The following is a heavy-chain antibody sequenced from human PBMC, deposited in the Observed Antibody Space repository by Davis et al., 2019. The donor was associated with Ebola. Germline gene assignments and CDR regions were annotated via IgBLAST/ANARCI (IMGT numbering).Heavy chain of an antibody. D-gene: IGHD6-13*01. J-gene: IGHJ4*02. Sequence: GESLKISCTDSVITFSSYAMTWVRQAPGKGLEWVAVISYDGSNKYYADSVKGRFTISRGNSKNTLYLQMNSLRAEDTAVYYCARSKIAAPGLFDYWGQGTLVTVSS. CDR3: ARSKIAAPGLFDY. V-gene: IGHV3-30-3*01. CDR2: ISYDGSNK. CDR1: VITFSSYA.